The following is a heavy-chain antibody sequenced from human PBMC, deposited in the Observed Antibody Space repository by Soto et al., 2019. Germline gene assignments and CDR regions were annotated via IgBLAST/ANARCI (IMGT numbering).Heavy chain of an antibody. Sequence: QVQLVQSGAEEKKPGASVKVSCKASGYTFTSYSMHWVRQAPGQRLEWMGGINGNNGDTRYSQNFQGRVTITSDTSANTIYMELGSLRSEDTAVYYCARPMNYNDYLDYWGQGTLVTVSS. D-gene: IGHD3-10*01. CDR2: INGNNGDT. CDR1: GYTFTSYS. J-gene: IGHJ4*02. CDR3: ARPMNYNDYLDY. V-gene: IGHV1-3*05.